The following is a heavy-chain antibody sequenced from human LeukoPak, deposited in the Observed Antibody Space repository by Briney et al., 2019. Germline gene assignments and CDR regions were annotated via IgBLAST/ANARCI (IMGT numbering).Heavy chain of an antibody. CDR3: AKEELGFGESGGPEFDY. CDR2: ISYDGSNK. D-gene: IGHD3-10*01. Sequence: PGRSLRLSCAASGFTFSSYAMHWVRQAPGKGLEWVAVISYDGSNKYYADSVKGRFTISRDNSKNTLYLQMNSLRAEDTAVYYCAKEELGFGESGGPEFDYWGQGTLVTVSS. CDR1: GFTFSSYA. J-gene: IGHJ4*02. V-gene: IGHV3-30*04.